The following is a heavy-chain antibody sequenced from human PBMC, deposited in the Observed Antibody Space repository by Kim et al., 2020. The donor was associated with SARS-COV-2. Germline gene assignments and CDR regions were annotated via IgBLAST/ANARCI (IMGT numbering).Heavy chain of an antibody. J-gene: IGHJ5*02. Sequence: NHNPTLKRRVTISVEPSKNPFSLKLSAVTAADTAVYYCARVIAAAAWFDPWGQGTLVTVSS. V-gene: IGHV4-61*02. D-gene: IGHD6-13*01. CDR3: ARVIAAAAWFDP.